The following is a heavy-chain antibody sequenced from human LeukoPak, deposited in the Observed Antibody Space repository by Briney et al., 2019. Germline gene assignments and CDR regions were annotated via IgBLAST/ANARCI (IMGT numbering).Heavy chain of an antibody. J-gene: IGHJ3*02. Sequence: GGSLRLSCAASGFTFSSYAMNWVRQAPGKGLEWVSVISGSGGSTYYGDSVKGRFTISRDKSKNTLYLQMNSLRAEDTAVYYCAKGSSSLPPLDAFDIWGQGTMVTVSS. D-gene: IGHD6-6*01. CDR1: GFTFSSYA. CDR3: AKGSSSLPPLDAFDI. V-gene: IGHV3-23*01. CDR2: ISGSGGST.